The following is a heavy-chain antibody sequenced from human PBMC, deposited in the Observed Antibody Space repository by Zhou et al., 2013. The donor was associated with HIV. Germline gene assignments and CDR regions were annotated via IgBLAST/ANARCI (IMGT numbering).Heavy chain of an antibody. CDR2: INPSGGST. D-gene: IGHD3-3*01. Sequence: QVQLVQSGAEVKKPGASVKVSCKASGYTFTSYYMHWVRQAPGQGLEWMGIINPSGGSTSYAQKFQGRVTMTRDTSTSTVYMELSSLRSEDTAVYYCARDSYYDFWSGYYSYMDVWGKGTTVTVSS. V-gene: IGHV1-46*01. CDR3: ARDSYYDFWSGYYSYMDV. J-gene: IGHJ6*03. CDR1: GYTFTSYY.